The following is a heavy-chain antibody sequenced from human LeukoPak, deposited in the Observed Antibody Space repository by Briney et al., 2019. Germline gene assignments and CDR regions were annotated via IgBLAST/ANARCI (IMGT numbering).Heavy chain of an antibody. V-gene: IGHV3-23*01. CDR2: ISGSGGST. D-gene: IGHD2-2*01. J-gene: IGHJ4*02. CDR3: ANFGCTSTSCLDY. Sequence: GGSLRLSCAASGFTFSSYAMHWVRQAPGKGLEWVSAISGSGGSTYYADSVKGRFTISRDNSKNTLYLQMNSLRAEDTAVYYCANFGCTSTSCLDYWGQGTLVTVSS. CDR1: GFTFSSYA.